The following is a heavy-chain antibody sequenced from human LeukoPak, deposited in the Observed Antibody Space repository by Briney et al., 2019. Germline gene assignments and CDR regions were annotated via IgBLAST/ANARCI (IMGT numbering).Heavy chain of an antibody. D-gene: IGHD6-19*01. Sequence: GGSLRLSCAASGFTFSSYAMHWVRQAPGKGLEWVAVISYDGSNKYYADSVKGRFTISRDNSKNTLYLQMNSLRAEDTAVYYCAREYSSGWYSRPLDYWGQGTLVTVSS. CDR2: ISYDGSNK. V-gene: IGHV3-30-3*01. CDR3: AREYSSGWYSRPLDY. CDR1: GFTFSSYA. J-gene: IGHJ4*02.